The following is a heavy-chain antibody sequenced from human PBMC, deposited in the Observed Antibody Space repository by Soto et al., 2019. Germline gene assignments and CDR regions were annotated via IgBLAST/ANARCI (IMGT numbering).Heavy chain of an antibody. D-gene: IGHD5-12*01. CDR3: ARNRYGGYDFDY. CDR2: VSHSGNT. J-gene: IGHJ4*02. Sequence: QVQLQESGPGLVKPSGTLSLTCAVSSGSITSSNWWSWVRQPPGKGLEWIGEVSHSGNTNYIPSLKSRVTISVDKSRNQFSLRLNSETAADTAVYYCARNRYGGYDFDYWGQGTLVTVSS. V-gene: IGHV4-4*02. CDR1: SGSITSSNW.